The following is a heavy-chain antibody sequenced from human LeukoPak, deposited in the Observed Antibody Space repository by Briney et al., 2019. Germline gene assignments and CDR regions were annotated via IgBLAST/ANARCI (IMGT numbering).Heavy chain of an antibody. V-gene: IGHV3-33*08. J-gene: IGHJ4*02. CDR2: IWYDGSNK. Sequence: PGRSLRLSCAASGFTFSNYAMHWVRQAPGKGLEWVAVIWYDGSNKYYADSVKGRFTISRDNSKNTLYLQMNSLRAEDTAVYYCAREGEVATSLGYWGQGTLVTVSS. CDR1: GFTFSNYA. D-gene: IGHD5-12*01. CDR3: AREGEVATSLGY.